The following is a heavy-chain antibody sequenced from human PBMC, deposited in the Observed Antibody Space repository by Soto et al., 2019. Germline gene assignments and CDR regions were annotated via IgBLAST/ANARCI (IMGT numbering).Heavy chain of an antibody. CDR1: GYTFTSHD. CDR2: MNPNTGDT. CDR3: ARAGDFGNYVEAFDT. J-gene: IGHJ3*02. V-gene: IGHV1-8*01. Sequence: QVQLVQSGAEVKKPGASVKVSCKASGYTFTSHDIDWVRQATGQGPEWMGWMNPNTGDTGYAQKFQGRVTMTRNTSKSTAYMELSSLTSEDTAVYYCARAGDFGNYVEAFDTWGQGTMVTVSS. D-gene: IGHD2-21*02.